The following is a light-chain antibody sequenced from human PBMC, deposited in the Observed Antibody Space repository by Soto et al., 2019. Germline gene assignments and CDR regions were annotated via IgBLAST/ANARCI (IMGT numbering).Light chain of an antibody. CDR2: DVS. J-gene: IGLJ7*01. CDR3: SSYSTTSALV. CDR1: SADIGAFNY. V-gene: IGLV2-14*01. Sequence: QSALTQPASVSGSPGQSITMSCAGTSADIGAFNYVSWYQHHPDKVPKLLIYDVSNRPSGVSTRFSASNSANTASLTISGLQADGEAYYYCSSYSTTSALVFGGGTQLAVL.